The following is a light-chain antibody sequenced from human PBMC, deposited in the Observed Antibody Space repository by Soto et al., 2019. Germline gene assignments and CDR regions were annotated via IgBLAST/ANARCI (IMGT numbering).Light chain of an antibody. CDR1: QSISSW. CDR2: DAS. V-gene: IGKV1-5*01. Sequence: DIQMTQSPSTLSASVGDRVTITCRASQSISSWLAWYQQKPGKAPKLLIYDASSLESGVPSRFSGSGSGTEFTLTISSLQPDDFATHYCQQYNSYSQTFGQGTKV. CDR3: QQYNSYSQT. J-gene: IGKJ1*01.